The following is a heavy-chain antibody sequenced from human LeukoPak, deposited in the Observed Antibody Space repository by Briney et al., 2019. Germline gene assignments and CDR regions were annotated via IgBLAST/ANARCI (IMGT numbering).Heavy chain of an antibody. J-gene: IGHJ4*02. CDR2: IYYSGRP. CDR1: GGSISSSSYY. Sequence: SETLSLTCTVSGGSISSSSYYWGSIRQPRGKGLEWNGSIYYSGRPYYNPSLKSRGTISVATAKTPCSLKLSSVTAADTAVYCCARGGSSFRSSGYYPWVYWGQGTLVTVSS. D-gene: IGHD3-22*01. CDR3: ARGGSSFRSSGYYPWVY. V-gene: IGHV4-39*01.